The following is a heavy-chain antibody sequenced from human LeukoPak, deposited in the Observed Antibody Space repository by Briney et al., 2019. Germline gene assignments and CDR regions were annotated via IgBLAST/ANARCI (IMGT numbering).Heavy chain of an antibody. CDR3: ATEGTDGRGSFGWFDS. V-gene: IGHV3-7*01. CDR1: GFTFSDYW. D-gene: IGHD3-10*01. CDR2: IKEDGSVK. Sequence: PGGCLRLSCVASGFTFSDYWMTWVRQAPGKGLEWVANIKEDGSVKYYVDSVKGRFTISRDNAKNSLYLQLNSLRVEDTAVYYCATEGTDGRGSFGWFDSWGQGTLVTVSS. J-gene: IGHJ5*01.